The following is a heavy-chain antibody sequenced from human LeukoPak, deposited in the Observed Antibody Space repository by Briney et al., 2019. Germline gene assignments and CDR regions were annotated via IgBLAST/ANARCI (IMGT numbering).Heavy chain of an antibody. V-gene: IGHV3-48*01. CDR1: GFTFSSYS. J-gene: IGHJ6*02. CDR3: ARCPKYQLLYSYYGMDV. Sequence: GALRLSCAASGFTFSSYSMNWVRQAPGKGLEWVSYISSSSSTIYYADSVKGRFTISRDNAKNSLYLQMNSLRAEDTAVYYCARCPKYQLLYSYYGMDVWSQGTTVTVSS. CDR2: ISSSSSTI. D-gene: IGHD2-2*02.